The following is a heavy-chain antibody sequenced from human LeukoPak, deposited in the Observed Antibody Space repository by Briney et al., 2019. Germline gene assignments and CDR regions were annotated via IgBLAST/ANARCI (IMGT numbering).Heavy chain of an antibody. J-gene: IGHJ4*02. CDR1: GFIFSDYY. Sequence: PGGSLRLSCAASGFIFSDYYMSWICQAPGKGLEFVSNISRSSSFTNYADSVKGRFTISRDSSKNTLFLQMNSLRAEDTALYFCARKAQYNGHYPLDYWGQGTLVTVSS. CDR2: ISRSSSFT. D-gene: IGHD1-7*01. CDR3: ARKAQYNGHYPLDY. V-gene: IGHV3-11*03.